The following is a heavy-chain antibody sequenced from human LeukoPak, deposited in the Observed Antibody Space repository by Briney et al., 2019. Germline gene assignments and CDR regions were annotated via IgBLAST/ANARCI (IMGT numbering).Heavy chain of an antibody. D-gene: IGHD5-18*01. J-gene: IGHJ4*02. V-gene: IGHV3-21*01. CDR2: ISSSSSYI. CDR1: GFTFSNAW. CDR3: AGNTAMAWYYFDY. Sequence: PGGSLRLSCAASGFTFSNAWMNWVRQAPGKGLEWVSSISSSSSYIYYADSVKGRFTISRDNAKNSLYLQMNSLRAEDTAVYYCAGNTAMAWYYFDYWGQGTLVTVSS.